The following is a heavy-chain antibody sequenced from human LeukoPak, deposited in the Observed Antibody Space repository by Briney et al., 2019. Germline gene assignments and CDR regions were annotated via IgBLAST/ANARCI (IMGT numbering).Heavy chain of an antibody. CDR3: AKDQGLIPVAFDI. J-gene: IGHJ3*02. CDR1: GFTFSSYA. CDR2: ISGSGGST. V-gene: IGHV3-23*01. D-gene: IGHD3-16*02. Sequence: PGGSLRLSCAASGFTFSSYAMSWVRQAPGKGMEWVAAISGSGGSTYYADSVKGRFTISRDNSKNTLYLQMNSRRAEDTAVYYCAKDQGLIPVAFDIWGQGTMVTVSS.